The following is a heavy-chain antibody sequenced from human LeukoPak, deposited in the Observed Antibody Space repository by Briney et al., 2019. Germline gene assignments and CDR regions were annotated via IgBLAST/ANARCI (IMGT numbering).Heavy chain of an antibody. J-gene: IGHJ6*02. Sequence: SETLSLTCAVSGGSISSGGYSWSWIRQPPGKGLEWIGSIYYSGSTYYNPSLKSRVTISVDTSKNQFSLKLSSVTAADTAVYYCASDSSSWYGGYYYYYGMDVWGQGTTVTVSS. V-gene: IGHV4-39*01. CDR2: IYYSGST. CDR1: GGSISSGGYS. CDR3: ASDSSSWYGGYYYYYGMDV. D-gene: IGHD6-13*01.